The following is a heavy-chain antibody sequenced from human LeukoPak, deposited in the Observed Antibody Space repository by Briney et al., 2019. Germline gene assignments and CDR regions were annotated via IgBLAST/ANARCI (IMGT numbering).Heavy chain of an antibody. CDR1: GYTFTSYY. J-gene: IGHJ4*02. D-gene: IGHD3-10*01. Sequence: GASVKVSCKASGYTFTSYYMHWVRQAPGQGLEWMGWINPKSGVTNYAQQFHGRVAMARDTSISTAYMEMNRLRSDDTAVYYCARTSRFGEFWSFDYWGQGTLVTVSS. V-gene: IGHV1-2*02. CDR3: ARTSRFGEFWSFDY. CDR2: INPKSGVT.